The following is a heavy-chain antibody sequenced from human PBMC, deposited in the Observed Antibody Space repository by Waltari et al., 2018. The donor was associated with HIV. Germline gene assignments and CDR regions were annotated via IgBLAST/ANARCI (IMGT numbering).Heavy chain of an antibody. V-gene: IGHV4-59*01. D-gene: IGHD6-6*01. CDR2: SYYSGST. Sequence: QVQLQESGPGLVKPSETLSLTCTVSGGSMSYYYWSWIRQPPGKTLEWIGYSYYSGSTRYNPSRQSRVTISVDRSKNLFSLRLTSVTAADTAVYYCARKVSSSSSKDDAFDIWGQGTMVTVSS. J-gene: IGHJ3*02. CDR3: ARKVSSSSSKDDAFDI. CDR1: GGSMSYYY.